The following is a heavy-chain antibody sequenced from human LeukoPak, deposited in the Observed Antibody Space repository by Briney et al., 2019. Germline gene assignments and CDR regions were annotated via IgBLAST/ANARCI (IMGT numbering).Heavy chain of an antibody. D-gene: IGHD2-2*01. CDR2: INPNGGGT. CDR1: GYTFTGYY. CDR3: ASRVVPAAPLLP. Sequence: ASVKVSCKASGYTFTGYYMHWVRQAPGQGLEWMGWINPNGGGTNYAQKFQGRVTMTRDTSISTAYMELSRLRSDDTAVYYCASRVVPAAPLLPWGQGTLVTVSS. V-gene: IGHV1-2*02. J-gene: IGHJ5*02.